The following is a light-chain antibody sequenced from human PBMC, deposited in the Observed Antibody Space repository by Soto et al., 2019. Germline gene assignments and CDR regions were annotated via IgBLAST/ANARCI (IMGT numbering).Light chain of an antibody. CDR3: QQSYSTLRWT. CDR1: QSIGSF. Sequence: DIQMTQSPSSLSASVGDRVIITCRASQSIGSFLNWYQQKPGKAPKVLISAASRLQSGVPSRFTGSGSGAEFTLTISSLQLEDFATYYCQQSYSTLRWTFGQGTKVEIK. J-gene: IGKJ1*01. V-gene: IGKV1-39*01. CDR2: AAS.